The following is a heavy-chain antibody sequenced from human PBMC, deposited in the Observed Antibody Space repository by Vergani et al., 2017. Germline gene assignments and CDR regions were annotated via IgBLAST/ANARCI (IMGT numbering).Heavy chain of an antibody. V-gene: IGHV3-30*02. CDR1: GFTFSGYG. J-gene: IGHJ4*02. CDR2: IRYDGSNA. D-gene: IGHD6-19*01. CDR3: ARDTVTGSRYFDY. Sequence: VQLVESGGGLVQPGGSLKLSCAASGFTFSGYGMHWVRQAPGKGLEWVTFIRYDGSNAYYADSVKGRFTISRDNSKNTLFLQMNSLRPEDTAVYYCARDTVTGSRYFDYWGQGTLVTVSS.